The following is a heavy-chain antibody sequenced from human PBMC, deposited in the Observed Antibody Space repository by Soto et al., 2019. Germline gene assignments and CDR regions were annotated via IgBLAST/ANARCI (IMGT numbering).Heavy chain of an antibody. Sequence: EVQLLESGGGLVQPGGSLRLSCAASGFTFSSYAMRWVRQAPGKGLEWVSAISGSGDSTYYADSVKGRFTISRDNSKNTLYLQMNSLRAGDTAIYYWARRGSGSYYDCWGQGTLVTVSS. J-gene: IGHJ4*02. V-gene: IGHV3-23*01. CDR3: ARRGSGSYYDC. D-gene: IGHD1-26*01. CDR1: GFTFSSYA. CDR2: ISGSGDST.